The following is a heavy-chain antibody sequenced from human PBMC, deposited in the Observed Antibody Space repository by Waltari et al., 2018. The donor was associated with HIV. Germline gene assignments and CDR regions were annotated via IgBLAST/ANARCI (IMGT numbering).Heavy chain of an antibody. CDR2: IDKNGGNT. V-gene: IGHV3-64*01. Sequence: EVQLVESGVGLVLPGGSLRLSWAAPGFTFSNFHFNWLRQAPGKGLEYVSGIDKNGGNTFYANSVKGRFTISRDNSKNMLYLQMGSLRPEDMAVYYCVREKYSKLINDVLDFWGQGTMVTVSS. D-gene: IGHD5-18*01. J-gene: IGHJ3*01. CDR1: GFTFSNFH. CDR3: VREKYSKLINDVLDF.